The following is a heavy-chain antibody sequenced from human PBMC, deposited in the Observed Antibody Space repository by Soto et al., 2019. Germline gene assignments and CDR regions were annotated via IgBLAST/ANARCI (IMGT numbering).Heavy chain of an antibody. CDR1: GFTFSSYG. CDR3: AKDHSGSYYYCDY. CDR2: ISDDGSNK. D-gene: IGHD1-26*01. V-gene: IGHV3-30*18. Sequence: QVQLVESGGGVVQPGRSLRLSCAASGFTFSSYGMHWVRQAPGKGLEWVAVISDDGSNKYYADSVKGRFTISRDNSKNTLYLQMNSLRDEDTAVYYCAKDHSGSYYYCDYWGQGTLVTVSS. J-gene: IGHJ4*02.